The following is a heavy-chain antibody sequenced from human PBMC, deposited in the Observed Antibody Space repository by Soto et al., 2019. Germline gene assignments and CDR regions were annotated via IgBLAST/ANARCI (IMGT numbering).Heavy chain of an antibody. CDR3: ARDQEDYNSRRGL. J-gene: IGHJ4*02. CDR2: ISTYNGNT. Sequence: ASVKVSCKASGYTFINYGISWVRQAPGQGLEWVGWISTYNGNTNYVQNLQGRVTMTTDTSTSTAYMELRSLRSDDTAVYYCARDQEDYNSRRGLWGQGTMVTVAS. V-gene: IGHV1-18*01. D-gene: IGHD3-10*01. CDR1: GYTFINYG.